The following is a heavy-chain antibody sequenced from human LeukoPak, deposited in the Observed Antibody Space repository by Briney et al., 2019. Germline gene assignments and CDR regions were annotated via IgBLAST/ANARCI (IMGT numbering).Heavy chain of an antibody. Sequence: PGGSLRLSCAASGFTFSSYAMSWVRQAPGKGLEWVSAISGSGGSTYYADSVKGRFTISRDNSKNTLYLQMNSLRAEDTAVYYCAKDTGYSSSWYLDYWGQGTLVTVSS. CDR1: GFTFSSYA. D-gene: IGHD6-13*01. V-gene: IGHV3-23*01. CDR2: ISGSGGST. J-gene: IGHJ4*02. CDR3: AKDTGYSSSWYLDY.